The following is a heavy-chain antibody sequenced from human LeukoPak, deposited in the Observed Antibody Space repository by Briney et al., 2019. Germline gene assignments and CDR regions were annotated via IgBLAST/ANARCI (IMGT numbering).Heavy chain of an antibody. V-gene: IGHV4-39*07. CDR2: ITYSGST. D-gene: IGHD3-22*01. J-gene: IGHJ4*02. CDR1: GGSITSNSYY. CDR3: ARVRGYYYDSSGYSKFDY. Sequence: PSETLSLTCTVSGGSITSNSYYWGWIRQPPGKGLEWIGSITYSGSTYYNPSLKRRVTIDTSKNQFSLKLSSVTAADTAVYYCARVRGYYYDSSGYSKFDYWGQGTLVTVSS.